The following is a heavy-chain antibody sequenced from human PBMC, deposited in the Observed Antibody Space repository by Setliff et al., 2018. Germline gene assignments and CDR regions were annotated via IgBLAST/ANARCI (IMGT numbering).Heavy chain of an antibody. CDR2: IGAYTGNT. J-gene: IGHJ3*02. CDR1: GYTSINYG. CDR3: ARGYCSGGSCYSGFPSAFDS. Sequence: ASVKVSCKASGYTSINYGISWVRQAPGQGLEWMGWIGAYTGNTNYAQKFQGRVTMTTDTSTSTAYMELSSLRSEDTAVYYCARGYCSGGSCYSGFPSAFDSWGQGTMVTVSS. V-gene: IGHV1-18*01. D-gene: IGHD2-15*01.